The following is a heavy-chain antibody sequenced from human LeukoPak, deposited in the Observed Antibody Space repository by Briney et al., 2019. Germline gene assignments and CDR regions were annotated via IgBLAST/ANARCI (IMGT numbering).Heavy chain of an antibody. CDR1: GGSFSGYY. CDR2: INHSGST. CDR3: ARGAVADIDY. V-gene: IGHV4-34*01. D-gene: IGHD6-19*01. Sequence: PSETLSLTCAVYGGSFSGYYWSWIRQPPGKGLEWIGEINHSGSTNYNPSLKSRVTISVDTSKSQFSLKLSSVTAADTAVYYCARGAVADIDYWGQGTLVTVSS. J-gene: IGHJ4*02.